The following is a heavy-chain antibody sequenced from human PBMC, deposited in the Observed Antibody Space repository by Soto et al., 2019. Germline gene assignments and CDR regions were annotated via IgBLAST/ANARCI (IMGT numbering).Heavy chain of an antibody. V-gene: IGHV3-33*06. D-gene: IGHD6-6*01. CDR3: AKNVLSSSPSAIDS. Sequence: GGSLRLSCAASGFTFSLYGIHWVRQAPGKGLEWVAAIWADGSDKKYADAMKGRFTISRDNSKNTLFLQMNSLRAEDTAVYYCAKNVLSSSPSAIDSWGQGTMVTVSS. CDR2: IWADGSDK. CDR1: GFTFSLYG. J-gene: IGHJ4*02.